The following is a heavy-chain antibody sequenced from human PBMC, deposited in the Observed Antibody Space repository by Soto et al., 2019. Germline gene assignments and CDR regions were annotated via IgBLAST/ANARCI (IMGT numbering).Heavy chain of an antibody. Sequence: QVQLVESGAGVVQPGRSLTLSCAASGFTFSSYVIHWVRQTPDKGLEWVAFISRDGSKAYYADSVKGRFTISRDNSKNTLYLEMNSLRAEDSAVYYCARDDEGGSDCDLGYWGQGTLVTVSS. CDR1: GFTFSSYV. CDR2: ISRDGSKA. D-gene: IGHD1-26*01. J-gene: IGHJ4*02. V-gene: IGHV3-30-3*01. CDR3: ARDDEGGSDCDLGY.